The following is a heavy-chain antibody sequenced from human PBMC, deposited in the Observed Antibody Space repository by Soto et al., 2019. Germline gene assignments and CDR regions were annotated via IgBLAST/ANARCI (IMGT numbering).Heavy chain of an antibody. CDR3: ARDGLLSYSSSWYYYYYYMDV. D-gene: IGHD6-13*01. V-gene: IGHV3-74*01. Sequence: GGSLRLSCAASGFTFSSYWMHWVRQAPGKGLVWVSRINSDGSSTSYADSVKGRFTISRDNAKNTLYLQMNSLRAEDTAVYYCARDGLLSYSSSWYYYYYYMDVWGKGTTVTVSS. CDR2: INSDGSST. J-gene: IGHJ6*03. CDR1: GFTFSSYW.